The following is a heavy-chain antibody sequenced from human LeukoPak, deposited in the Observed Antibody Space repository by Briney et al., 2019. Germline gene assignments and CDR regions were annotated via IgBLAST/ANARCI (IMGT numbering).Heavy chain of an antibody. D-gene: IGHD5-24*01. V-gene: IGHV4-38-2*02. CDR3: ARELRDGYISDAFDI. CDR2: IYHSGST. J-gene: IGHJ3*02. Sequence: SETLSLTCTVSGYSISSGYYWGWIRQPPGKGLEWIGGIYHSGSTYYNPSLKSRVTISVDTSKNQFSLKLSSVTAADTAVYYCARELRDGYISDAFDIWGQGTMVTVSS. CDR1: GYSISSGYY.